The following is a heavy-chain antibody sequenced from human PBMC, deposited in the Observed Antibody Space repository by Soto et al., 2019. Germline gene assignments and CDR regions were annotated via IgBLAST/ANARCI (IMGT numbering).Heavy chain of an antibody. CDR2: IWYDGSNK. CDR3: ARDFYSSGWYNYYYYGMDV. D-gene: IGHD6-19*01. V-gene: IGHV3-33*01. CDR1: GFPFSSYG. Sequence: GGSRLLSYTASGFPFSSYGMHWVRQAPGKGLDWVAVIWYDGSNKYYADSVKGRFTISRNNSKNTLYLQMNSLRAEDTAVYYCARDFYSSGWYNYYYYGMDVWGQGTTVTVSS. J-gene: IGHJ6*02.